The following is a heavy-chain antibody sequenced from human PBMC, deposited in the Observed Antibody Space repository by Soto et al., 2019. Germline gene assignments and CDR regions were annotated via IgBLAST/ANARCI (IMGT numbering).Heavy chain of an antibody. CDR3: ARDLGSRRIFSFGGPDMDV. V-gene: IGHV3-53*04. CDR2: IYSGGST. J-gene: IGHJ6*03. D-gene: IGHD3-10*01. Sequence: GGSLRLSCAASGFTVSSNYMSWVRQAPGKGLEWVSVIYSGGSTYYADSVKGRFTISRHNSKNTLYLQMNSLRAEDTAVYYGARDLGSRRIFSFGGPDMDVWGKGTTVTVSS. CDR1: GFTVSSNY.